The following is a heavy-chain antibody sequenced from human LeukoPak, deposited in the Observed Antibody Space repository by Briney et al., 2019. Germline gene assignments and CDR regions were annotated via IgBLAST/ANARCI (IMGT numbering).Heavy chain of an antibody. CDR2: ISSSSSYI. J-gene: IGHJ4*02. D-gene: IGHD3-10*01. V-gene: IGHV3-21*01. CDR1: GFTFSSYS. Sequence: GGSLRLSCAASGFTFSSYSMNWVRQAPGKGLEWVSSISSSSSYIYYADSVKGRFTISRDNAKNSLYLQMNSLRAEDTAVYYCARGGYGSGNYLADYWGQGTLVTVSS. CDR3: ARGGYGSGNYLADY.